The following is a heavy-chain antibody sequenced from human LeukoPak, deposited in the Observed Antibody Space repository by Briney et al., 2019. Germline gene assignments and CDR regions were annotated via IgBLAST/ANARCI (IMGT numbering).Heavy chain of an antibody. V-gene: IGHV1-69*13. Sequence: SVKVSRKASGGTFSSYAISWVRQAPGQGLEWMGGIIPIFGTPNYAQKFQGRVTITADESTSTAYMELSSLRSEDTAVYYCARDRRYDSSGYFYAWGQGTLVTVSS. D-gene: IGHD3-22*01. J-gene: IGHJ4*02. CDR1: GGTFSSYA. CDR2: IIPIFGTP. CDR3: ARDRRYDSSGYFYA.